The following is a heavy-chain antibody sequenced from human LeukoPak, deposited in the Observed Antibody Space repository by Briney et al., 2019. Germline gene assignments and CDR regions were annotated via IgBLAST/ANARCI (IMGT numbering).Heavy chain of an antibody. CDR2: ISSSGITI. J-gene: IGHJ4*02. CDR3: AGEMATTSLDAFDY. CDR1: GFTFSDYY. V-gene: IGHV3-11*04. Sequence: GGSLRLSCSASGFTFSDYYMTWIRQAPGKGLEWVSYISSSGITIYYADSVKGRFTISRDNAKKSLYLEMNSLRAEDTAVYYCAGEMATTSLDAFDYWGQGTLVTVSS. D-gene: IGHD5-24*01.